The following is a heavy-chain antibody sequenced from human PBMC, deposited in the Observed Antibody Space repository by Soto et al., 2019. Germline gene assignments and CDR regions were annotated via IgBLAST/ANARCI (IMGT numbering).Heavy chain of an antibody. D-gene: IGHD1-7*01. CDR1: GFTFSDAW. J-gene: IGHJ4*02. V-gene: IGHV3-15*07. CDR3: TSHDATEQNFVPY. CDR2: IKSKAYGGTT. Sequence: PGGSLRLSCAASGFTFSDAWMNWARQAPGKGLEWVGRIKSKAYGGTTDYSAPVKGRFTISRDDSTATMYLQMNSLETEDTGVYYCTSHDATEQNFVPYXGQGTLVTVPQ.